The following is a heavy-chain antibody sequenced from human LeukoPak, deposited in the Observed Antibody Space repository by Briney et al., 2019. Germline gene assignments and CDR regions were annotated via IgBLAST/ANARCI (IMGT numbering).Heavy chain of an antibody. CDR1: GGSISSGGYY. CDR3: ARDWTNYFDY. D-gene: IGHD3/OR15-3a*01. J-gene: IGHJ4*02. Sequence: PSETLSLTCTVSGGSISSGGYYWSWIRQPPGKGPEWIGYIYHSGSTYYNPSLKSRVTISVDRSKNQFSLKLSSVTAADTAVYYCARDWTNYFDYWGQGTLVTVSP. CDR2: IYHSGST. V-gene: IGHV4-30-2*01.